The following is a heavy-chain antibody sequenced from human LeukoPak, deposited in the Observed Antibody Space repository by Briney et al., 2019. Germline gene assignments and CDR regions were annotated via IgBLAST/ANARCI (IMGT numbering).Heavy chain of an antibody. J-gene: IGHJ4*02. CDR2: IYYSGST. V-gene: IGHV4-39*07. Sequence: SETLSLTCTVSGGSISSSSYYWGWIRQPPGQGLEWIGSIYYSGSTYYNPSLESRVTISVDTSKNQFSLKLSSVTAADTAVYYCARSALRYFDWLSPFDYWGQGTLVTVSS. CDR3: ARSALRYFDWLSPFDY. D-gene: IGHD3-9*01. CDR1: GGSISSSSYY.